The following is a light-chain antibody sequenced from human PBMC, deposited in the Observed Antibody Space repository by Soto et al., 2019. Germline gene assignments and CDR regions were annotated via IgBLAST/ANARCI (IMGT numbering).Light chain of an antibody. CDR2: DNS. Sequence: YELTQPPSVSVAPGQTATIPCGGNNIGSKTVQWYQQKPGQAPVLVVSDNSDRPSGIPERFSGSKSENTATLTIIRVEAGDEACYYCQVWDNINYHYVF. J-gene: IGLJ1*01. V-gene: IGLV3-21*02. CDR1: NIGSKT. CDR3: QVWDNINYHYV.